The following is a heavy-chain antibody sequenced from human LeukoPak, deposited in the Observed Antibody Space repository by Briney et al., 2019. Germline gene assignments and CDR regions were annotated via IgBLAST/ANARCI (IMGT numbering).Heavy chain of an antibody. CDR2: IYYSGST. D-gene: IGHD4-17*01. CDR1: GGSVSSGSYY. V-gene: IGHV4-61*01. Sequence: PSETLSLTCTVSGGSVSSGSYYWSWIRQPPGKGLEWIGYIYYSGSTNYNPSLKSRVTISVDTSKNQFSLKLSSVTAADTAVYYCARGRRRYYFDYWGQGTLVTVSS. CDR3: ARGRRRYYFDY. J-gene: IGHJ4*02.